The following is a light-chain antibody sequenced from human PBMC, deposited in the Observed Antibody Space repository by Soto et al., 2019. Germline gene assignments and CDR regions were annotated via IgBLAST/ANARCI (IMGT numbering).Light chain of an antibody. J-gene: IGKJ2*01. CDR3: QQYGSSPPYT. CDR1: QTVSNNY. V-gene: IGKV3-20*01. Sequence: EVVLTQSPVTLSLSPLERATLSCRASQTVSNNYLAWYQQKPGQAPRLLIFGSSDRATGVPDRFSGSGSGTDFTLTISRLEPEDFAVYYCQQYGSSPPYTFGQGTKLEIK. CDR2: GSS.